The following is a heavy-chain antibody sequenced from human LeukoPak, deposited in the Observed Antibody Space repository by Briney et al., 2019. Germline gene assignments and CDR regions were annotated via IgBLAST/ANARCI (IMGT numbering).Heavy chain of an antibody. V-gene: IGHV1-69*05. J-gene: IGHJ3*02. CDR2: IIPIFGTA. D-gene: IGHD3-22*01. CDR1: GGTFSSYA. CDR3: ATEEESTYDSSGYDAFDI. Sequence: ASVKVSCKASGGTFSSYAISWVRQAPGQGLEWMGGIIPIFGTANYAQRFQGRVTITTDESTSTAYMELSSLRSEDTAVYYCATEEESTYDSSGYDAFDIWGQGTMVTVSP.